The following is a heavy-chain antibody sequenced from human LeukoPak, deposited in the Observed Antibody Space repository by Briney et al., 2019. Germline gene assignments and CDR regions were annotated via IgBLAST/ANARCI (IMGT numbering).Heavy chain of an antibody. CDR1: DFSISSDYY. D-gene: IGHD3-16*02. Sequence: SETLSLTCAVSDFSISSDYYWGWIRQPPGKGLEWIGTIFHSGSTYYNPSLKGRVTISVDTSKNRFSLKLNSVTAADTAVYYCARHSQWGVIPWAFHIWGQGTMVTVSS. J-gene: IGHJ3*02. CDR3: ARHSQWGVIPWAFHI. CDR2: IFHSGST. V-gene: IGHV4-38-2*01.